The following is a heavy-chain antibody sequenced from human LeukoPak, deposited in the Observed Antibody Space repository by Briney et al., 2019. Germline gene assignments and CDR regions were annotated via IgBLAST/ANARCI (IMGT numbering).Heavy chain of an antibody. CDR2: IYSGGST. V-gene: IGHV3-53*01. D-gene: IGHD1-26*01. CDR3: ARGDRVGVTTGHFDY. CDR1: GFIVSSNY. J-gene: IGHJ4*02. Sequence: GGSLRLSCAASGFIVSSNYMNWVRQAPGKGLEWVSVIYSGGSTYYADSVKGRFTISRDNSKNTLYLQMNSLRAEDTAVYYCARGDRVGVTTGHFDYWGQGTLVTVSS.